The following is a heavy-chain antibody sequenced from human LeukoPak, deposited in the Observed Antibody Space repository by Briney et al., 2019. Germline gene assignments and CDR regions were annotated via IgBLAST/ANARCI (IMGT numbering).Heavy chain of an antibody. J-gene: IGHJ6*03. Sequence: ASVKVSCKASGGTFSSYAISWVRQAPGQGLEWMGGIIPIFGTANHEQKFQGRVTITTDQTKCTAYMELSSLRSEETAGYYLARGGYYDSSGHYYRRSYYYYYMDVWGKGTTVTVSS. CDR1: GGTFSSYA. CDR2: IIPIFGTA. D-gene: IGHD3-22*01. CDR3: ARGGYYDSSGHYYRRSYYYYYMDV. V-gene: IGHV1-69*05.